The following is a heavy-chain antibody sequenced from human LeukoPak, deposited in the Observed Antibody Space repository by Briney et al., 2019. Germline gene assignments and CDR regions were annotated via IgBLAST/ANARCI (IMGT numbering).Heavy chain of an antibody. CDR1: GFTFSSYA. D-gene: IGHD6-6*01. J-gene: IGHJ4*02. Sequence: GGSLRLSCAASGFTFSSYAMSWVRQAPGKGLEWVSSISSSSSYIYYADSVKGRFTISRDNAKNSLYLQMNSLRAEDTAVYYCAREWQLVFGHWGQGTLVTVSS. CDR2: ISSSSSYI. V-gene: IGHV3-21*01. CDR3: AREWQLVFGH.